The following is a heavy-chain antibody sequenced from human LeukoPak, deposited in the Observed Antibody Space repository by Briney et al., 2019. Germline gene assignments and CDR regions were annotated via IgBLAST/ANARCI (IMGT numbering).Heavy chain of an antibody. D-gene: IGHD2-2*01. CDR3: ARDQGYCSSTSCGYYYYYYMDV. Sequence: ASVKVSCKASGGTFSSYAISWVRQAPGQGLEWMGGIIPIFGTANYAQKFQGRVTITADESTSTAYMELSSLRSEDTAVYYCARDQGYCSSTSCGYYYYYYMDVWGKGTTVTVSS. CDR2: IIPIFGTA. J-gene: IGHJ6*03. CDR1: GGTFSSYA. V-gene: IGHV1-69*13.